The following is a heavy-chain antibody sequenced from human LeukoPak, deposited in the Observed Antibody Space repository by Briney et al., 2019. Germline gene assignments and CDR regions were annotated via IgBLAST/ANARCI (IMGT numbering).Heavy chain of an antibody. CDR1: GGSISSSSYY. Sequence: SETLSLTCTVSGGSISSSSYYWGWIRQPPGKGLEWIGSIYYSGSTYYNPSLKSRVTISVDTSKNQFSLKLSSVTAADTAVYYCARHPTDYYDSSGDYYFDYWGQGTLVTVSS. V-gene: IGHV4-39*01. J-gene: IGHJ4*02. D-gene: IGHD3-22*01. CDR2: IYYSGST. CDR3: ARHPTDYYDSSGDYYFDY.